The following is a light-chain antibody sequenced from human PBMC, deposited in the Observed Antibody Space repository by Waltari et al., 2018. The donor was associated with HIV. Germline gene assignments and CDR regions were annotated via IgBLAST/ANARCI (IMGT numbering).Light chain of an antibody. Sequence: QSPSFLSASVRDRVTITCRASQDISSHLAWYQQKPGKAPKLLIYSASTLESGVPSRFSGTRFGTEFTLTISSLQPEDFATYYCQQLDPYPITFGQGTRLEIK. J-gene: IGKJ5*01. CDR3: QQLDPYPIT. V-gene: IGKV1-9*01. CDR1: QDISSH. CDR2: SAS.